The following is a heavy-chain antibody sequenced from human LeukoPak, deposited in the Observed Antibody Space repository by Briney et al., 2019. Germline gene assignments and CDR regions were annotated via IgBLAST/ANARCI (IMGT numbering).Heavy chain of an antibody. CDR2: INHSGST. D-gene: IGHD5-24*01. V-gene: IGHV4-34*01. CDR1: GGSFSGYY. J-gene: IGHJ3*02. CDR3: ARDVATTYAFDI. Sequence: PSETLSLTCAVYGGSFSGYYRSWIRQPPGKGLEWIGEINHSGSTNYNPSLKSRVTISVDTSKNQFSLKLSSVTAADTAVYYCARDVATTYAFDIWGQGTMVTVSS.